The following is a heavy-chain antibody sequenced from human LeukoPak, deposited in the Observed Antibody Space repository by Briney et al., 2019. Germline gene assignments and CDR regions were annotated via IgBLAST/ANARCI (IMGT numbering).Heavy chain of an antibody. Sequence: SVTVSCKAPGGTFNSYALSWVRQAPGQGLEWMARIIPIADVTDHAQKLQGRITVTADKSTSTFFMELRSLTSDDTAVYYCARLARRGVPLAASGAYDYYGMDVWGQGTTVIVSS. D-gene: IGHD2-15*01. J-gene: IGHJ6*02. CDR2: IIPIADVT. V-gene: IGHV1-69*04. CDR3: ARLARRGVPLAASGAYDYYGMDV. CDR1: GGTFNSYA.